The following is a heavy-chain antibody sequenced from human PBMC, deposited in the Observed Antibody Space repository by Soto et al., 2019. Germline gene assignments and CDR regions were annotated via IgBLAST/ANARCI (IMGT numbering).Heavy chain of an antibody. CDR3: ARGIAKIVVVAKDAPDKYYRDS. J-gene: IGHJ4*02. V-gene: IGHV5-51*01. CDR1: EYRFTTYG. Sequence: GESLTISCQGSEYRFTTYGIAWVLKMPGKALEWMWIVNPGDSDTRYSPSFQGHVKISVDKSVNTAYLQWTSLKASDTAMYFCARGIAKIVVVAKDAPDKYYRDSWGPGTLVTVS. CDR2: VNPGDSDT. D-gene: IGHD3-22*01.